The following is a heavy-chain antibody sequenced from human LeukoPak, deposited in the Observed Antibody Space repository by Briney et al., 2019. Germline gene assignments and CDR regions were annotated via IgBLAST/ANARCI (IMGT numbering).Heavy chain of an antibody. Sequence: GGSRRLSCAASGFTFSSYWMSWVRQAPGKGLEWVANIKQDGSEKYYVDSVKGRFTISRDNAKNSLYLQMNSLRAEDTAVYYCARGMLWFGELRPRSNNWFDPWGQGTLVTVSS. J-gene: IGHJ5*02. CDR3: ARGMLWFGELRPRSNNWFDP. D-gene: IGHD3-10*01. V-gene: IGHV3-7*03. CDR2: IKQDGSEK. CDR1: GFTFSSYW.